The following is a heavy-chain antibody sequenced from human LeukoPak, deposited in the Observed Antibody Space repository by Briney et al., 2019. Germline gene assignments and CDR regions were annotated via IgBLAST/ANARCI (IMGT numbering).Heavy chain of an antibody. Sequence: PSETLSLTCTVSGGSIKSFYWSWIRQPAGKGLEWVGRVFSRGTTNYNPSLKSRVTVSLDTSKNQFSLKLSSVTAADTAVSYCARGRYDNLTGHLARLYVWGQGTTVIVSS. J-gene: IGHJ6*02. CDR2: VFSRGTT. D-gene: IGHD3-9*01. V-gene: IGHV4-4*07. CDR3: ARGRYDNLTGHLARLYV. CDR1: GGSIKSFY.